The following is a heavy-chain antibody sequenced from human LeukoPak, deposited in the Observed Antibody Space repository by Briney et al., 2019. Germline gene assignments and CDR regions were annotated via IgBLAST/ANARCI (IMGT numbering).Heavy chain of an antibody. D-gene: IGHD4-17*01. V-gene: IGHV3-9*01. J-gene: IGHJ4*02. Sequence: GGSLRLSCAASGFTFDDYAMHSVRQAPGKGLEWVSGISWNSGSIGYADSVKGRFTISRDNAKNSLYLQMNSLRAEDTALYYCAKGTDGDYVGYWGQGTLVTVSS. CDR2: ISWNSGSI. CDR3: AKGTDGDYVGY. CDR1: GFTFDDYA.